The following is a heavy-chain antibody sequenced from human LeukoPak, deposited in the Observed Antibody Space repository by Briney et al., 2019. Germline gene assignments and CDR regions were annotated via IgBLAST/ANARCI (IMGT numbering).Heavy chain of an antibody. CDR3: ARGEGSYSDY. CDR1: GFTSSNYW. V-gene: IGHV3-74*01. CDR2: IRSDGGYT. J-gene: IGHJ4*02. Sequence: GGSLRLSCAASGFTSSNYWMHWVRQAPGKGLVWVSRIRSDGGYTSYADSVKGRLTISRDNAKNTLYLQMNNLRAEDTAVYYCARGEGSYSDYWGQGTLVTVSS. D-gene: IGHD1-26*01.